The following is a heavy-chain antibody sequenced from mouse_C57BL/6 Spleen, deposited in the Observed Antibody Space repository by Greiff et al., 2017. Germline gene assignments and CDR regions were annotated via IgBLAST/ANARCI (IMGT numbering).Heavy chain of an antibody. D-gene: IGHD2-10*02. CDR3: AVGVWLDY. Sequence: VKLQESGAELARPGASVKMSCKASGYTFTSYTMHWVKQRPGQGLEWIGYINPSSGYTKYNQKFKDKATLTADKSSSTAYMQLSSLTSEDSAVYYCAVGVWLDYWGQGTTLTVSS. V-gene: IGHV1-4*01. CDR2: INPSSGYT. J-gene: IGHJ2*01. CDR1: GYTFTSYT.